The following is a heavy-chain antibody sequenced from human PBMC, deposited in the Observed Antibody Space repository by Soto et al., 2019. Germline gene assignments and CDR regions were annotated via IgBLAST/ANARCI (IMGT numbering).Heavy chain of an antibody. CDR1: GFTFSSYW. V-gene: IGHV3-7*01. CDR2: IKQDGSEK. CDR3: ASDTSQTSFSAFDI. J-gene: IGHJ3*02. D-gene: IGHD3-16*01. Sequence: PGGSLRLSCAASGFTFSSYWMSWVRQAPGKGLEWVANIKQDGSEKYYVDSVKGRFTISRDNAKNSLYLQMNSLRAEDTAVYYCASDTSQTSFSAFDIWGQGTMVTVSS.